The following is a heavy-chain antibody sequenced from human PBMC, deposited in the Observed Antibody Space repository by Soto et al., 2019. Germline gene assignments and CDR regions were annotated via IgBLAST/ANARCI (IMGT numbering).Heavy chain of an antibody. V-gene: IGHV4-59*01. CDR3: AREWAYSSSWSRYFQH. Sequence: SETLSLTCTVSGGSISSYYWSWIRQPPGKGLEWIGYIYYSGSTNYNPSLKSRVTISVDTSKNQLSLKLSSVTAADTAVYYCAREWAYSSSWSRYFQHWGQGTLVTVSS. CDR1: GGSISSYY. CDR2: IYYSGST. J-gene: IGHJ1*01. D-gene: IGHD6-13*01.